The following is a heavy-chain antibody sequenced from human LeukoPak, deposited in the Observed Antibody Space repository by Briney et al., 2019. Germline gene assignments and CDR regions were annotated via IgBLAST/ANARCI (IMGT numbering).Heavy chain of an antibody. CDR3: ARGTVGYCSGGSCQGWFDP. CDR2: IYYSGST. Sequence: PSETLSLTCTVSGGSISSSGYYWGWIRQPPGKGLEWIGNIYYSGSTYYNPSLKSRVTISLDTSKNQFSLKLSSVTAADTAVYYCARGTVGYCSGGSCQGWFDPWGQGTLVTVSS. D-gene: IGHD2-15*01. CDR1: GGSISSSGYY. V-gene: IGHV4-39*07. J-gene: IGHJ5*02.